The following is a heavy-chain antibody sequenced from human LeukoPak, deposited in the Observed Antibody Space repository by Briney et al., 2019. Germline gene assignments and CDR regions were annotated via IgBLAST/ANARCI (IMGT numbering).Heavy chain of an antibody. CDR2: INHSGST. Sequence: SETLSLTCAVYGGSFSGYYWSWIRQPPGKGLEWIGEINHSGSTNYNPSLKSRVTISVDTSKNQFSLKLSSVTAADTAVYYCARGPTLDVDTATLYYYYMDVWGKGTTVTISS. CDR3: ARGPTLDVDTATLYYYYMDV. J-gene: IGHJ6*03. D-gene: IGHD5-18*01. CDR1: GGSFSGYY. V-gene: IGHV4-34*01.